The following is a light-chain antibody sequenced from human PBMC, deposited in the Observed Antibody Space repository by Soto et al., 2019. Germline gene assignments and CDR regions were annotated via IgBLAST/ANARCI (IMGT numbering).Light chain of an antibody. CDR2: VAS. V-gene: IGKV1-33*01. J-gene: IGKJ3*01. CDR1: QDISNY. CDR3: QQYDNPVFT. Sequence: DIQMTQSPSSLSASVGDRVTITCQASQDISNYLNWYQQKPGKAPKLLIYVASNLETGVPSRFSGSGSGTDFTFTISSLQPEDIATYYCQQYDNPVFTFGPGTKVDIK.